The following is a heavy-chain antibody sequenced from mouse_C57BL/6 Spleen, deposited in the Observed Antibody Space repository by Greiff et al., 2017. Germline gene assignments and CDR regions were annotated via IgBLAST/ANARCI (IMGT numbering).Heavy chain of an antibody. D-gene: IGHD2-13*01. CDR3: ARPLDGDYWYFDV. CDR2: IFPGSGST. V-gene: IGHV1-9*01. Sequence: QVQLQQSGAELMKPGASVKLSCKASGYTFTGYWIEWVKQRPGHGLEWIGEIFPGSGSTTYNEKFKGKAPFTADTSSNPASMQRSSLTTEDSAIYDCARPLDGDYWYFDVWGTGTAVTVSS. CDR1: GYTFTGYW. J-gene: IGHJ1*03.